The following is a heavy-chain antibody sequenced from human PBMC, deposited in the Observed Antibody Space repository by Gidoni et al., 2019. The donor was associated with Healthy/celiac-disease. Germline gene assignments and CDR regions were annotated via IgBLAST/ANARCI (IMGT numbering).Heavy chain of an antibody. CDR1: GFTFSSYS. D-gene: IGHD1-26*01. V-gene: IGHV3-48*02. CDR3: ARDPTGIVGATYFDY. CDR2: ISSSSSTI. J-gene: IGHJ4*02. Sequence: EVQLVESGGGLVQPGGSLRLSCAASGFTFSSYSMNWVRQAPGKGLEWFSYISSSSSTIYYADSVKGRFTISRDNAKNSLYLQMNSLRDEDTAVYYCARDPTGIVGATYFDYWGQGTLVTVSS.